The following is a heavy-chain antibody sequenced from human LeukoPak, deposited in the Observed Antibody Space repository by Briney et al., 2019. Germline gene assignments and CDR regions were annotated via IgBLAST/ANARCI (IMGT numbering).Heavy chain of an antibody. D-gene: IGHD6-13*01. CDR2: IYYSGST. V-gene: IGHV4-61*05. Sequence: SETLSLTCTVSGGSISSSSYYWGWIRQPPGKGLEWIGYIYYSGSTNYNPSLKSRVTISVDTSKNQFSLKLSSVTAADTAVYYCARRQPGYSSSWIDYWGQGTLVTVSS. CDR1: GGSISSSSYY. J-gene: IGHJ4*02. CDR3: ARRQPGYSSSWIDY.